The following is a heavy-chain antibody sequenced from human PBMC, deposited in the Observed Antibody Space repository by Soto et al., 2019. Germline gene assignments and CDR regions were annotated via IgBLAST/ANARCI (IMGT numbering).Heavy chain of an antibody. CDR2: ISWNSGRI. D-gene: IGHD3-10*01. J-gene: IGHJ4*02. CDR1: GFTFDDYG. Sequence: EVQLVQYGGGWVQTGRSLRLSCGASGFTFDDYGMHWVRQAPGKGLEWVSSISWNSGRIGYADSVKGRFTISRDNVKNSLYLQMNSLRAEDTALYYCARSGEFSASDYFGFWGQGTLVTVSS. V-gene: IGHV3-9*01. CDR3: ARSGEFSASDYFGF.